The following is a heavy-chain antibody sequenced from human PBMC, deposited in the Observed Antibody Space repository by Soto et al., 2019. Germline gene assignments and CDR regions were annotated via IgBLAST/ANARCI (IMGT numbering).Heavy chain of an antibody. CDR3: SKQSSSWYDWYFDL. D-gene: IGHD6-13*01. J-gene: IGHJ2*01. CDR1: GFTFSNAW. Sequence: EVQLVESGGGLVKPGGSLRLSCAASGFTFSNAWMNWVRQAPGKGLEWVGRIKSKTDGGTTDYAAPVKGRFTISRDDSKNTLYLQMNSLKTEDTAVYYCSKQSSSWYDWYFDLCGRGTLVTVSS. CDR2: IKSKTDGGTT. V-gene: IGHV3-15*07.